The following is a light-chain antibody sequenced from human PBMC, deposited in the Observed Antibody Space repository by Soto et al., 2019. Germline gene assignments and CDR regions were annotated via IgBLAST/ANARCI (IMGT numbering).Light chain of an antibody. CDR2: GAS. CDR1: QAVSRK. V-gene: IGKV3-15*01. Sequence: EIVMTQSPATLSVAPGERVTFSCRASQAVSRKLAWYQHKPGQAPRLLISGASTGATGIPARFSGSGSGTEFTLTISSLQSEDCAVYYCQQYYTWPITFGGGTKVEIK. J-gene: IGKJ4*01. CDR3: QQYYTWPIT.